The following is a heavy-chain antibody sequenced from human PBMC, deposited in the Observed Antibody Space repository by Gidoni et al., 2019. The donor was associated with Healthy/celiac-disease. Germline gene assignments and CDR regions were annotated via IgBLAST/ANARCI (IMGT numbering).Heavy chain of an antibody. D-gene: IGHD5-18*01. CDR2: ISYDGSNK. CDR1: GFTFSSYG. V-gene: IGHV3-30*18. J-gene: IGHJ4*02. Sequence: QVQLVESGGGVVQPGRSLRLSCAASGFTFSSYGMHWVRQAPGKGLEWVAVISYDGSNKYYADSVKGRFTISRDNSKNTLYLQMNSLRAEDTAVYYCAKERRGRGYSYGLVDWGQGTLVTVSS. CDR3: AKERRGRGYSYGLVD.